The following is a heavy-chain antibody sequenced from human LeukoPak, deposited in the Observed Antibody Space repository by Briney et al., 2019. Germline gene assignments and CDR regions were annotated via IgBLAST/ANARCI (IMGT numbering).Heavy chain of an antibody. CDR2: ISGSGVST. V-gene: IGHV3-23*01. CDR3: ARGSGSYGQDCYY. CDR1: GITFSYYG. D-gene: IGHD3-10*01. Sequence: GGSLRLSCAASGITFSYYGMSWVRQAPGKGLEWVSAISGSGVSTYYADSVKARFTISRDNSKNTLYLQINSLRVEDTAVYYCARGSGSYGQDCYYWGQGTLVTVSS. J-gene: IGHJ4*02.